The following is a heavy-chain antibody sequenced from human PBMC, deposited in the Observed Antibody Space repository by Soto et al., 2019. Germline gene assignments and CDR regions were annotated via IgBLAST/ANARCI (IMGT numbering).Heavy chain of an antibody. CDR1: GGSISSYY. CDR3: EMMYAVAGSFDY. J-gene: IGHJ4*02. CDR2: IYYSGST. V-gene: IGHV4-59*01. D-gene: IGHD6-19*01. Sequence: SETLSLTCTVSGGSISSYYWSWIRQPPGKGLEWIGYIYYSGSTNYNPSLKSRVTISVDTSKNQFSLKLSSVTAADTDVYYCEMMYAVAGSFDYWGQGTMVTVSS.